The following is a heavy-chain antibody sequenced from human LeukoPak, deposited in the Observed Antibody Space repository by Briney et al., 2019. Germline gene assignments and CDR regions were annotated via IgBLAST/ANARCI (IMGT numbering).Heavy chain of an antibody. CDR1: GFTFGDYA. J-gene: IGHJ4*02. V-gene: IGHV3-49*03. D-gene: IGHD3-10*01. Sequence: GGSLRLSCTASGFTFGDYAMSWFRQAPGKGLEWVGFIRSKAYGGTTEYAASVKGRFTISRDDSKSIAYLQMNSLKTEDTAVYYCTRGTYYYGSGSYYPSLRFEYWGQGTLVTVSS. CDR3: TRGTYYYGSGSYYPSLRFEY. CDR2: IRSKAYGGTT.